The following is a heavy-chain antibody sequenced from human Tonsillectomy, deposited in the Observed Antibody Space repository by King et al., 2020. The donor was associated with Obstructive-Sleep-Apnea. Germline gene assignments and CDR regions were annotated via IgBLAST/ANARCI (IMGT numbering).Heavy chain of an antibody. J-gene: IGHJ4*02. Sequence: DVQLVESGGGLVQPGGSLRLSCAASGFTFSSYSMNWVRQAPGKGLEWVSYITSSSNTIYYADSVRGRFTISRDNAKNSLYLQMNSMRAEDTAVYYCARDSGDSGYDSRPIWGQGILVTVSS. D-gene: IGHD5-12*01. CDR3: ARDSGDSGYDSRPI. CDR1: GFTFSSYS. CDR2: ITSSSNTI. V-gene: IGHV3-48*04.